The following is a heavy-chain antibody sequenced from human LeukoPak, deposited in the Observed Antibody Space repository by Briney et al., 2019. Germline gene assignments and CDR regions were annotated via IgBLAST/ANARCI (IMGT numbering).Heavy chain of an antibody. J-gene: IGHJ6*03. CDR2: ISAYNGNT. Sequence: ASVKVSCKASGYTFTSYGISWVRQAPGQGLEWMGCISAYNGNTNYAQKLQGRVTMTTDTSTSTAYMKLRSLRSDDTAVYYCARVQEDSSGWYDHYYYMDVWGKGTTVTVSS. CDR1: GYTFTSYG. CDR3: ARVQEDSSGWYDHYYYMDV. V-gene: IGHV1-18*01. D-gene: IGHD6-19*01.